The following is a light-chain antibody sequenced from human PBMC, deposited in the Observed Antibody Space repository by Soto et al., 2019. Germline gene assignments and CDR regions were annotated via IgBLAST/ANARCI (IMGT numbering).Light chain of an antibody. CDR3: QQYGSSPSIT. Sequence: EIVLTQSPGTLSLSPVERASLSCSSGQSVSSSYLAWYQQKPGQAPRLLIYGASSRATGIPDRFSGSGSGTDFTLTISRLEPEDFAVYYCQQYGSSPSITFGQGTRLEI. CDR2: GAS. CDR1: QSVSSSY. V-gene: IGKV3-20*01. J-gene: IGKJ5*01.